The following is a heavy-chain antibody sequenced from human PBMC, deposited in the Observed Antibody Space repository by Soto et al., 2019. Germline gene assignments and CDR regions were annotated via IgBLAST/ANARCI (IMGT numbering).Heavy chain of an antibody. V-gene: IGHV5-51*01. J-gene: IGHJ6*02. CDR2: IYPIDSDI. CDR1: GYIFTTYW. D-gene: IGHD2-2*01. Sequence: GESLKISCKGSGYIFTTYWIGWVRQMPGKGLEWMGIIYPIDSDIKYSTSFQGQVTFSVDKSISTAYLQWSSLKASDTAMYFCATYQDPYYYGMDVWGQGTTVTVSS. CDR3: ATYQDPYYYGMDV.